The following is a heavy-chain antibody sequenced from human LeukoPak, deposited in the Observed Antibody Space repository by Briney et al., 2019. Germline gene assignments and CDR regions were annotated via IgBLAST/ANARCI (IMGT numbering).Heavy chain of an antibody. J-gene: IGHJ4*02. CDR2: ISSSSSYI. CDR1: GFTFSSYS. CDR3: ARYREGLLWFGELLWGFDY. Sequence: KPGGSLRLSSSASGFTFSSYSMNWVRQAPGKGLEWVSSISSSSSYIYYADSVKGRFTISRDNAKNSLYLQMNSLRAEDTAVYYCARYREGLLWFGELLWGFDYWGQGTLVTVSS. V-gene: IGHV3-21*01. D-gene: IGHD3-10*01.